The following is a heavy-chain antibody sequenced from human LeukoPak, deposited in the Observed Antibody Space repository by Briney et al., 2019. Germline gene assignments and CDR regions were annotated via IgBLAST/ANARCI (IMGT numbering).Heavy chain of an antibody. Sequence: TGGSLRLSCAASGFTFSSYSMNWVRQAPGKGLEWVSSISSSSSYIYYADSVKGRFTISRDNAKNSLYLQMNSLRAEDTAVYYCARDPSMAPYYYGSSGYKRTYNWFDPWGQGTLVTVSS. CDR3: ARDPSMAPYYYGSSGYKRTYNWFDP. CDR2: ISSSSSYI. J-gene: IGHJ5*02. CDR1: GFTFSSYS. V-gene: IGHV3-21*01. D-gene: IGHD3-22*01.